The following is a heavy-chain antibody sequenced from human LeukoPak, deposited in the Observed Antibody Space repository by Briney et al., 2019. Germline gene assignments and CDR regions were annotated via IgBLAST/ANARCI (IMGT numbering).Heavy chain of an antibody. CDR1: GGSISSGSYY. J-gene: IGHJ4*02. CDR2: IYTSGST. CDR3: ARSSSSWN. V-gene: IGHV4-61*02. Sequence: PSETLSLTCTVSGGSISSGSYYWSWIRQPAGKGLEWIGRIYTSGSTNYNPSLKSRVTISVDTSKNQFSLKLSSVTAADTAVYHCARSSSSWNWGQGTLVTVSS. D-gene: IGHD6-13*01.